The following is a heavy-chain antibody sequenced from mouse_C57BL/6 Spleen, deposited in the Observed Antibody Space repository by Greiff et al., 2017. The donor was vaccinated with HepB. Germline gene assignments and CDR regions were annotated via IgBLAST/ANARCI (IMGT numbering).Heavy chain of an antibody. CDR1: GYTFTSYW. CDR2: IYPGSGST. Sequence: QVQLQQPGAELVKPGASVKMSCKASGYTFTSYWITWVKQRPGQGLEWIGDIYPGSGSTNYNEKFKSKATLTVDTSSSTAYMQLSSLTSEDSAVYYCARRYYGSSYVWWFDGWGTGTTVTVSS. D-gene: IGHD1-1*01. J-gene: IGHJ1*03. CDR3: ARRYYGSSYVWWFDG. V-gene: IGHV1-55*01.